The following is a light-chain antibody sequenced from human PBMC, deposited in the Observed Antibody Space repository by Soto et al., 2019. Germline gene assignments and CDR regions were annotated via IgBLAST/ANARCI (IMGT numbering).Light chain of an antibody. J-gene: IGKJ2*01. CDR1: QSVGSSS. CDR2: DAS. CDR3: QQRASWPYT. Sequence: VLTQSPDTLSLSPGEIAKLYCMSSQSVGSSSLGWYQQKPGQAPRLVIHDASNRATGISARFSGSGSGTDFTLTIGSLEPEESALYYCQQRASWPYTSGQGTKVDI. V-gene: IGKV3D-20*02.